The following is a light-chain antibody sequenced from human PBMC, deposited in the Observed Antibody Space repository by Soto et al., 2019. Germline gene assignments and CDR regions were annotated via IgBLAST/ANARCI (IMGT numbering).Light chain of an antibody. Sequence: QSGLTQPRSVSGSPGQSVTISCTGTSSDVGGYNYVSWYQQHPGKAPKLMIYDVSKRPSGVPDRFSGSKSGNTASLTISGLQAEDEADYYCCSYAGSYTFLYVSGTGTKVTVL. CDR1: SSDVGGYNY. CDR2: DVS. J-gene: IGLJ1*01. V-gene: IGLV2-11*01. CDR3: CSYAGSYTFLYV.